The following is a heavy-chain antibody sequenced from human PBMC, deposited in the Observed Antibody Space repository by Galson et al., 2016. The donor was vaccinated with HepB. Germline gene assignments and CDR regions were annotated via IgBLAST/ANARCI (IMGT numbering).Heavy chain of an antibody. V-gene: IGHV4-31*11. CDR2: IYYSGST. CDR3: ARDGNYYDSSAYYAYFDL. Sequence: TLSLTCAVSGGSISSGGYYWSWIRQHPGKGLEWIGYIYYSGSTFYNPSLKSRLTISVDTSKNQFSLKLSSVTAADTAVYYCARDGNYYDSSAYYAYFDLWGRGTLVTVSS. J-gene: IGHJ2*01. D-gene: IGHD3-22*01. CDR1: GGSISSGGYY.